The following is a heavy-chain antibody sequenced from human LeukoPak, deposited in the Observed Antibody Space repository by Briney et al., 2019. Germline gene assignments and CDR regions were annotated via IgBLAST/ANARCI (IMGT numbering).Heavy chain of an antibody. CDR2: IYYSGST. CDR1: GGSISSGDYY. J-gene: IGHJ3*02. Sequence: SQTLSLTCTVSGGSISSGDYYWSWIRQPPGKGLEWIGNIYYSGSTYYNPSLKSRVTISVDTSKNQFSLKLSSVTAADTAVYCCARRRDDAFDIWGQGTMVTVSS. V-gene: IGHV4-30-4*01. CDR3: ARRRDDAFDI.